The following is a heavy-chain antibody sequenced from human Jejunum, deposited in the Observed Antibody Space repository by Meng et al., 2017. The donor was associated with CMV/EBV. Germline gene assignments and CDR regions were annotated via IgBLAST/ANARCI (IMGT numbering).Heavy chain of an antibody. D-gene: IGHD2-2*01. Sequence: SNYGMSGVSQAQGEGLEWVSGISGSTDNTNYADSVKGRFTISRDNSKNTLYLQMNSLRAEDTAVYYCAKLGDCSTTSCYRGFLGYWGQGTLVTVSS. J-gene: IGHJ4*02. CDR1: SNYG. V-gene: IGHV3-23*01. CDR3: AKLGDCSTTSCYRGFLGY. CDR2: ISGSTDNT.